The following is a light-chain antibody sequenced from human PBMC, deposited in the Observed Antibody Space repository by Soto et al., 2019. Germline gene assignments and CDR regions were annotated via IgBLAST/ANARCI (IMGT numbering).Light chain of an antibody. CDR2: EVS. V-gene: IGLV2-14*01. CDR1: SSDVGGYNY. Sequence: QSALTQPASVSGSPGQSITISCTGTSSDVGGYNYVSWYQQHPGKDPKLMIYEVSNRPSGVSNRFSGSKSGNTASLTISGLQAEDEDDYYCSSYTSSSTRVFGGGTKLTVL. CDR3: SSYTSSSTRV. J-gene: IGLJ3*02.